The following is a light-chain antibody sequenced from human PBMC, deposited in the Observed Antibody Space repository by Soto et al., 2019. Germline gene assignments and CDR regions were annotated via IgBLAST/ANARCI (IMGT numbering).Light chain of an antibody. V-gene: IGLV2-23*01. Sequence: QSALTQPAFVSGSPGQSITISCTRTSSDVGSYNLVSWYQQHPGKAPKLMIYEGSKRPSGVSNRFSGSKSGNTASLTISGLQAEDEADYYCCSYAGSSTWVFGGGTKLTVL. CDR2: EGS. J-gene: IGLJ3*02. CDR1: SSDVGSYNL. CDR3: CSYAGSSTWV.